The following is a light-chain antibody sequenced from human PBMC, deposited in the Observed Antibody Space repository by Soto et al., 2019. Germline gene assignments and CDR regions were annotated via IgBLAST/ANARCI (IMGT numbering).Light chain of an antibody. Sequence: QSVLAQPASVSGSPGQSITISCTGTGSDVGGSKFVSWYQHHPGKAPKLLISEVSHRPSGVSIRFSGSKSDNTASLTISGLQAEDEADYYCSSYRSTRGQVFGSGTKGTVL. CDR3: SSYRSTRGQV. J-gene: IGLJ1*01. CDR2: EVS. CDR1: GSDVGGSKF. V-gene: IGLV2-14*01.